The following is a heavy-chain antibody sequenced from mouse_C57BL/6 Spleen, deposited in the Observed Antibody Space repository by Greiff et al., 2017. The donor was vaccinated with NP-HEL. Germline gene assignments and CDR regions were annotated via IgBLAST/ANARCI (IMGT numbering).Heavy chain of an antibody. Sequence: EVQLVESGAELVKPGASVKLSCTASGFNIKDYYMHWVKQRTEQGLEWIGRIDPEDGETKYAPKFQGKATITADTSSNTAYLQLSSLTSEDTAVYYCAYYYGSRDYFDYWGQGTTLTVSS. J-gene: IGHJ2*01. CDR2: IDPEDGET. CDR1: GFNIKDYY. CDR3: AYYYGSRDYFDY. V-gene: IGHV14-2*01. D-gene: IGHD1-1*01.